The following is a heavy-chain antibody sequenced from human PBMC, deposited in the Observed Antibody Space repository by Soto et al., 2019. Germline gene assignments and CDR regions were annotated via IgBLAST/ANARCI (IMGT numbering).Heavy chain of an antibody. CDR1: GFSLSTSGVG. CDR2: IYWNDDK. CDR3: AHLRPYYPNTYYDYVWGSYGSAFDI. D-gene: IGHD3-16*01. Sequence: QITLKESGPTLVKPTQTLTLTCTFSGFSLSTSGVGVGWIRQPPGKALEWLALIYWNDDKRYSPSLKSRLTITKDTSKNQVVLTMTNMDPVDTATYYCAHLRPYYPNTYYDYVWGSYGSAFDIWGQGTMVTVSS. V-gene: IGHV2-5*01. J-gene: IGHJ3*02.